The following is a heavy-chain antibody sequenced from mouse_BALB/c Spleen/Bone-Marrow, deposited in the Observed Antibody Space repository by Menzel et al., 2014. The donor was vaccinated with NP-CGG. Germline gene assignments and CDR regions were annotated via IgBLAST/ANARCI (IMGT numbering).Heavy chain of an antibody. Sequence: LQQSGASVKLSCKASGNTFTHYWMSWVKQRPEQGLEWIGRIDHDDSETHYNQKFKDKAILTVDKSSSTAYMQLSSLTSEDSAVYYCVHLGFAYWGQWTLVTFSA. CDR3: VHLGFAY. CDR1: GNTFTHYW. J-gene: IGHJ3*01. V-gene: IGHV1-74*04. CDR2: IDHDDSET.